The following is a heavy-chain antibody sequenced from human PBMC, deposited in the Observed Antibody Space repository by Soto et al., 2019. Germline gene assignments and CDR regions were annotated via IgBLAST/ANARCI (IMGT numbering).Heavy chain of an antibody. D-gene: IGHD5-18*01. J-gene: IGHJ4*02. Sequence: SETLSLTCTVSGGSIRSYYWTWIRQPPGKGLEWLGYIFYSGSTFYNPSLKSRVTISIHTSKSQFSLQLTSVTAADTAVYYCARGAADTAMVDSWGQGTLVTVS. V-gene: IGHV4-59*01. CDR1: GGSIRSYY. CDR2: IFYSGST. CDR3: ARGAADTAMVDS.